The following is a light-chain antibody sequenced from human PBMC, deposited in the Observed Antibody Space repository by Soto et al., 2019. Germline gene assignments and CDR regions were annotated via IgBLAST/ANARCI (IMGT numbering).Light chain of an antibody. CDR1: QSISSW. CDR3: QQYNSYST. J-gene: IGKJ1*01. CDR2: KAS. V-gene: IGKV1-5*03. Sequence: DIKMTQSPSTLSASVGDRVTITCLASQSISSWLAWYQQKPGKAPKLLIYKASSLESGVPSRFSGSGSGTEFTHTISSRQPDDFATYYCQQYNSYSTFGQGTKVEIK.